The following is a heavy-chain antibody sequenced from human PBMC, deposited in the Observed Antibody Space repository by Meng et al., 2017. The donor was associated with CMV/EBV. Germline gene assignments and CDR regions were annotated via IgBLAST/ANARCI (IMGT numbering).Heavy chain of an antibody. V-gene: IGHV1-69*12. CDR2: IIPIFGTA. CDR3: ASVTGIGWWYFDL. CDR1: GGTFRRYA. D-gene: IGHD1-20*01. Sequence: QVQRVQSGAEVKKPGSSVKVPCKAYGGTFRRYAISWVRQAPGQGLEWMGGIIPIFGTANYAQKFQGRVTITADESTSTAYMELSSLRSEDTAVYYCASVTGIGWWYFDLWGRGTLVTVSS. J-gene: IGHJ2*01.